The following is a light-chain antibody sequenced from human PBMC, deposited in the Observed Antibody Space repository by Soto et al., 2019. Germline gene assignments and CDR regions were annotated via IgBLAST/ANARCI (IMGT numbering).Light chain of an antibody. CDR1: QSVGVN. V-gene: IGKV3D-15*01. CDR2: GAS. CDR3: QQYNNWPLT. Sequence: ERVMTQSPVTLSVSPGEGATLSCRTSQSVGVNLAWYQQKPGQVPRLLIYGASTRATGIPARFSASGSGTDFTLTISSLQSEDFAVYYCQQYNNWPLTFGQGTKVEIK. J-gene: IGKJ1*01.